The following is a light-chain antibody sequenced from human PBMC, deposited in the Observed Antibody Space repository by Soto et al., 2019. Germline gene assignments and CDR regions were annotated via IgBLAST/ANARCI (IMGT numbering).Light chain of an antibody. J-gene: IGKJ1*01. CDR1: QVIRND. Sequence: DIQMTQSPSSLSASVGDRVTITCRASQVIRNDLGWYQQKPGKAPKRLIYAAYTLQSGVPSRFSGSGSGTEFTLTISSLQAEDFAVYYCQQYNNWPPWTFGQGTKVDIK. CDR2: AAY. V-gene: IGKV1-17*01. CDR3: QQYNNWPPWT.